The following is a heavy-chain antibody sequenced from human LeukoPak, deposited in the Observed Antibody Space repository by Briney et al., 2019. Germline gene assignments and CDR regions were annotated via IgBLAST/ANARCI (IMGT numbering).Heavy chain of an antibody. CDR2: ISSSSSYI. J-gene: IGHJ3*02. D-gene: IGHD3-10*01. CDR3: ATYQLWFGESEDAFDI. Sequence: SGGSLRLSCAASGFTFNNAWMSWVRQAPGKGLEWVSSISSSSSYIYYADSVKGRFTISRDNAKNSLYLQMNSLRAEDTAVYYCATYQLWFGESEDAFDIWGQGTMVTVSS. CDR1: GFTFNNAW. V-gene: IGHV3-21*01.